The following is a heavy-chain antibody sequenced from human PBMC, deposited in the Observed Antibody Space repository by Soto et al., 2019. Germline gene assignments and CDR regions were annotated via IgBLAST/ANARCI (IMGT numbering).Heavy chain of an antibody. CDR3: ARGGFKSSSPLNWFDP. CDR1: GGSFSGYY. J-gene: IGHJ5*02. V-gene: IGHV4-34*01. D-gene: IGHD6-13*01. Sequence: SETLSLTCAVYGGSFSGYYWSWIRQPPGKGLEWIGEINHSGSTNYNPSLKSRVNISVDTSKNQFSLKLSSVTAADTAVYYCARGGFKSSSPLNWFDPWGQGTLVTVSS. CDR2: INHSGST.